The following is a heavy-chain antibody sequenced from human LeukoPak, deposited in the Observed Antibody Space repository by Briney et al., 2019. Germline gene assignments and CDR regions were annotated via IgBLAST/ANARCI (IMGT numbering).Heavy chain of an antibody. D-gene: IGHD6-19*01. CDR1: GGTFSSYA. J-gene: IGHJ4*02. V-gene: IGHV1-69*06. Sequence: VASVKVSCKASGGTFSSYAISWVRQAPGQGLEWMGGIIPIFGTANYAQKFQGRVTITADKSTSTAYMELSSLRSEDTAAYYCARVRVAVAGTLIDYWGQGTLVTVSS. CDR2: IIPIFGTA. CDR3: ARVRVAVAGTLIDY.